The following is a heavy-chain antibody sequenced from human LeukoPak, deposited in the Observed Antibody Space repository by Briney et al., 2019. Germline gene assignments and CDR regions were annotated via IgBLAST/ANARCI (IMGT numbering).Heavy chain of an antibody. V-gene: IGHV4-34*01. J-gene: IGHJ4*01. D-gene: IGHD5-12*01. Sequence: SETLSLTCAVYGGSFSGYYWSWIRQPPGKGLEWIGSGYSRGSAHYNPSLKSRVTISVDTSKNQYSLNLRSVIAADTAVYYCARLWLRWGIDYWGHGTLVTVSS. CDR3: ARLWLRWGIDY. CDR1: GGSFSGYY. CDR2: GYSRGSA.